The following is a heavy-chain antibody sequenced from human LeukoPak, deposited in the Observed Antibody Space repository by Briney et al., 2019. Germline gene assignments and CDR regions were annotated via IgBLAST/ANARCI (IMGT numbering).Heavy chain of an antibody. CDR2: IYTSGST. CDR3: ARDSSVGAPQKFDP. J-gene: IGHJ5*02. Sequence: PSETLSLTCTVSGGSISTSNYFWTWIRQSAGKGLEWIGHIYTSGSTTYNPSLKSRVTISLDTSKNQFSLKLSSVTAADTAVYYCARDSSVGAPQKFDPWGQGTLVTVSS. D-gene: IGHD1-26*01. CDR1: GGSISTSNYF. V-gene: IGHV4-61*09.